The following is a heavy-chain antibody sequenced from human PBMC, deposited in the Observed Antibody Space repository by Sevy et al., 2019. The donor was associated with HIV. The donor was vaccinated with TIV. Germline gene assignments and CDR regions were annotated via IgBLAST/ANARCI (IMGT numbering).Heavy chain of an antibody. Sequence: GGSLRLSCAASGFTFSSYAMSWVRQAPGKGLEWVSAISGSGGSTYYADSMKGRFTISRENSKNTLYLQVNSLRAEDTAVYYCAKEASSAGGFDYWGQGTMVTVSS. D-gene: IGHD6-19*01. CDR1: GFTFSSYA. J-gene: IGHJ4*02. CDR2: ISGSGGST. CDR3: AKEASSAGGFDY. V-gene: IGHV3-23*01.